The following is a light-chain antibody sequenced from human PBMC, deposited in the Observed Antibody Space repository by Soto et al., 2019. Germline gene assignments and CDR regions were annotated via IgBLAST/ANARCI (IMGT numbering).Light chain of an antibody. J-gene: IGKJ4*01. Sequence: EIVLTQSPATLSLFPGERATLSCRASQSVRTYLAWYQQKPGQAPRLLISDASKKATGIPDRFSGSGSGTDFTLTTSSLEAEDSAVYYCHQLSNWPRTFGGGSKVEIK. CDR3: HQLSNWPRT. CDR2: DAS. CDR1: QSVRTY. V-gene: IGKV3-11*01.